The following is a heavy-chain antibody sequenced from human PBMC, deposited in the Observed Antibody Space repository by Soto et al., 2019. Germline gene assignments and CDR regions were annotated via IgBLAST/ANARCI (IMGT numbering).Heavy chain of an antibody. D-gene: IGHD2-21*01. CDR2: ISSSSSYI. CDR3: ARDHTRLGDYGMDV. CDR1: GFTFSSYS. J-gene: IGHJ6*02. V-gene: IGHV3-21*01. Sequence: LRLSCAASGFTFSSYSMNWVRQAPGKGLEWVSSISSSSSYIYYADSVKGRFPISRDTAKTSLYLQMNSLRAEATAVYDCARDHTRLGDYGMDVWGQGTTVTVSS.